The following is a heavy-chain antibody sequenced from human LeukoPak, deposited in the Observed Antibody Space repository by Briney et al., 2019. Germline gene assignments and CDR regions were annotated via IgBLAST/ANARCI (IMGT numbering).Heavy chain of an antibody. CDR2: INVEGTTT. Sequence: GGSLRLSCAGSGFTFTRFWMHWVRQAPGKGRVWVSRINVEGTTTTYADSVEGRFTISRDENTLYLQMNHLRVDDTAVYYCKRGGEEPFDYWGQGTLVTVSS. CDR3: KRGGEEPFDY. D-gene: IGHD3-10*01. V-gene: IGHV3-74*01. J-gene: IGHJ4*02. CDR1: GFTFTRFW.